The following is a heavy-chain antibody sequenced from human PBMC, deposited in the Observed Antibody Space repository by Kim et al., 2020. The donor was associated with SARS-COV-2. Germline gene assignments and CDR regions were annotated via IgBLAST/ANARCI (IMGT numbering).Heavy chain of an antibody. CDR3: AKYLRGGSYETQYFQH. CDR2: ISGDGGST. Sequence: GGSLRLSCAASGFTFDDYAMHWVRQAPGKGLEWVSLISGDGGSTYYADSVKGRFTISRDNSKNSLYLQMNSLRTEDTALYYCAKYLRGGSYETQYFQHWGQGTLVTVSS. V-gene: IGHV3-43*02. D-gene: IGHD1-26*01. J-gene: IGHJ1*01. CDR1: GFTFDDYA.